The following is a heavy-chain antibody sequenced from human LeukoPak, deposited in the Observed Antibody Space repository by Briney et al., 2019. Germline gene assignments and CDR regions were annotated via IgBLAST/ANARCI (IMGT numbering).Heavy chain of an antibody. D-gene: IGHD6-19*01. CDR3: ARASSGWYPTFDP. J-gene: IGHJ5*02. CDR2: IYYSGST. Sequence: PSETLSLTCTVSGGSISSYYWSWIRQPPGKGLEWIGYIYYSGSTNYNPPLKSRVTISVDTSKNQFSLKLSSVTAADTAVYYCARASSGWYPTFDPWGQGTLVTVSS. CDR1: GGSISSYY. V-gene: IGHV4-59*01.